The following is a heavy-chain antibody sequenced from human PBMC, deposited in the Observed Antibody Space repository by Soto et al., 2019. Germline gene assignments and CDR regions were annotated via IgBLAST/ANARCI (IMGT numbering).Heavy chain of an antibody. J-gene: IGHJ4*02. V-gene: IGHV1-69*13. D-gene: IGHD5-18*01. Sequence: SVKVSWKASGGTFSSYAISWVRQAPGQGLEWMGGIIPIFGTANYAQKFQGRVTITADESTSTAYMELSSLRSEDTAVYYCASKGIQLWTLDYWGQGTLVTVSS. CDR3: ASKGIQLWTLDY. CDR1: GGTFSSYA. CDR2: IIPIFGTA.